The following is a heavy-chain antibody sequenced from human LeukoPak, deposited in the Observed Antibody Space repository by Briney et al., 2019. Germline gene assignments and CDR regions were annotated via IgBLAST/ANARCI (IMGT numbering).Heavy chain of an antibody. J-gene: IGHJ4*02. Sequence: GGSLRLSCAASGFTFGSYSMHWVRQAPGKGLEWVAVISYDGRNTYYAKSVKGRFTISRDDSKNTLYLQMTSLRADDTAVYYCARNSVTTGYYFDYWGQGTLVTVSS. CDR3: ARNSVTTGYYFDY. V-gene: IGHV3-30*04. CDR2: ISYDGRNT. D-gene: IGHD4-17*01. CDR1: GFTFGSYS.